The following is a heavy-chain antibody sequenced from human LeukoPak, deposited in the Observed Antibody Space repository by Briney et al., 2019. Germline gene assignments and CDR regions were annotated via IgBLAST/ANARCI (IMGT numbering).Heavy chain of an antibody. V-gene: IGHV4-31*03. Sequence: SQTLSLTCTVSGGSISSGVYYWSWIRQHPGKGLEWIGYIYYSGSTYYNPSLKSRVTISVDTSKNQFSPKLSSVTAADTAVYYCARDLLAAEGWFDPWGQGTLVTVSS. CDR3: ARDLLAAEGWFDP. CDR1: GGSISSGVYY. J-gene: IGHJ5*02. D-gene: IGHD6-13*01. CDR2: IYYSGST.